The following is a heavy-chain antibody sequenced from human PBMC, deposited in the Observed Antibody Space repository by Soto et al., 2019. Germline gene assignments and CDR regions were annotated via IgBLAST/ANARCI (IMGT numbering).Heavy chain of an antibody. D-gene: IGHD5-18*01. J-gene: IGHJ4*02. V-gene: IGHV1-69*13. CDR1: GGTFSSYA. CDR2: IIPIFGTA. CDR3: ARDSGGYSYGYFSLRFDY. Sequence: VASVKVSCKASGGTFSSYAISWVRQAPGQGLEWMGGIIPIFGTANYAQKFQGRVTITADESTSTAYMELSSLRSEDTAVYYCARDSGGYSYGYFSLRFDYWGQGTLVTVSS.